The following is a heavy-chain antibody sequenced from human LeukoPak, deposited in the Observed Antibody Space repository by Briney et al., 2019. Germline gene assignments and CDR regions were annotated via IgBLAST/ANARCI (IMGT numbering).Heavy chain of an antibody. CDR2: IYSGGNT. D-gene: IGHD6-19*01. J-gene: IGHJ4*02. Sequence: GGSLRLSCAASGFSINNNYMNWVRQAPGKGLEWVSVIYSGGNTYYADSVKGRFTISRDNSKNTLYLQMGSLRAEDMAVYYCAKGASSDWLYYFDYWGQGTLVTVSS. CDR3: AKGASSDWLYYFDY. CDR1: GFSINNNY. V-gene: IGHV3-53*05.